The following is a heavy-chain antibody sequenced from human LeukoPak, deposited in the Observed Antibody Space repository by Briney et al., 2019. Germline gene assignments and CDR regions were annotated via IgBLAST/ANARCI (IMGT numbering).Heavy chain of an antibody. Sequence: HPGGSLRLSCAASGFTFSRYWMSWVRRVPRKGLEWMANINQDGSERYYVDSVKGRFTISRDNAKNSLFLQMNSLRAEDTAVYYCARDKGDYDTSGSLFVFGGQGTLVTVSS. D-gene: IGHD3-22*01. J-gene: IGHJ4*02. CDR1: GFTFSRYW. CDR2: INQDGSER. CDR3: ARDKGDYDTSGSLFVF. V-gene: IGHV3-7*03.